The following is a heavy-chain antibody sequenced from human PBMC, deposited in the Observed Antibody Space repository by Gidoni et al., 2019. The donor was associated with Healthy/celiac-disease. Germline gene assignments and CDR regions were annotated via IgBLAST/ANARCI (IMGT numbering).Heavy chain of an antibody. CDR1: GDSVSSNSAA. J-gene: IGHJ4*02. D-gene: IGHD6-19*01. Sequence: QVQLQQSGPGLVEPSQTLSLTCAISGDSVSSNSAAWNWIRQSPSRGLEWLGRTYYRSKWYNDYAVSVKSRITINPDTSKNQFSLQLNSVTPEDTAVYYCAREGGSSGWYGVDYFDYWGQGTLVTVSS. V-gene: IGHV6-1*01. CDR3: AREGGSSGWYGVDYFDY. CDR2: TYYRSKWYN.